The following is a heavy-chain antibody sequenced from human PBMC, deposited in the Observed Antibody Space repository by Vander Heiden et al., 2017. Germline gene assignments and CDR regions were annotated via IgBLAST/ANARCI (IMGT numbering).Heavy chain of an antibody. V-gene: IGHV3-30-3*01. CDR3: ARDFANGEFVVIVAATLDY. CDR2: VSYDGSNK. Sequence: QVQLVQSGGGVVQPGRSLRLSCAASGFTFGTDALHWVRQAPGKGLEWVAVVSYDGSNKYYADSVKRRFTISRDNSKNTLYLQMNSLTDEDTAVYYCARDFANGEFVVIVAATLDYWGQGTLVTVSS. J-gene: IGHJ4*02. D-gene: IGHD2-15*01. CDR1: GFTFGTDA.